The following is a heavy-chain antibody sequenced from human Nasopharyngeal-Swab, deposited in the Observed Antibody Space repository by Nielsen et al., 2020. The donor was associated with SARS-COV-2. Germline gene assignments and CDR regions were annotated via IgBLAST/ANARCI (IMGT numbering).Heavy chain of an antibody. J-gene: IGHJ6*02. D-gene: IGHD2-2*01. V-gene: IGHV1-2*06. CDR3: ARERDGDIVVVPAAMRYYYYGMDV. CDR2: INPNSGGT. CDR1: GYTFTGYY. Sequence: ASVKVSCKASGYTFTGYYMHWVRQAPGQGLEWMGRINPNSGGTNYAQKFQGRVTMTRDTSISTAYMELSRLRSDDTAVYYCARERDGDIVVVPAAMRYYYYGMDVWGQGTTVTASS.